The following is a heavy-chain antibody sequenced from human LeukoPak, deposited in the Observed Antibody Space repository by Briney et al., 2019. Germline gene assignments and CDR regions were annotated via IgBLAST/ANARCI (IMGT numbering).Heavy chain of an antibody. CDR3: ARGTSNYDYIWGSLKYYFDY. CDR1: GGSFSGYY. J-gene: IGHJ4*02. V-gene: IGHV4-34*01. CDR2: INHSGST. D-gene: IGHD3-16*01. Sequence: SETLSLTCAVYGGSFSGYYWSWIRQPPGKGLEWIGEINHSGSTNYNPSLKSRVTISVDTSKNQFSLKLSSVTAADTAAYYCARGTSNYDYIWGSLKYYFDYWGQGTLVTVSS.